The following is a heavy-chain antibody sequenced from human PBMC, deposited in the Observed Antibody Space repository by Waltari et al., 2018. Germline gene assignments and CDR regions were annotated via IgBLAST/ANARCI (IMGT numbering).Heavy chain of an antibody. CDR2: ISSSSSTI. J-gene: IGHJ6*03. CDR3: AREFQSDYYYYYMDV. V-gene: IGHV3-48*04. Sequence: EVQLVESGGGLVQPGGSLRLSCAASGFTFSSYSMNWVRQAPGKGLEWVSYISSSSSTIYDADSVKGRFTISRDNAKNSLYLQMNSLRAEDTAVYYCAREFQSDYYYYYMDVWGKGTTVTVSS. CDR1: GFTFSSYS.